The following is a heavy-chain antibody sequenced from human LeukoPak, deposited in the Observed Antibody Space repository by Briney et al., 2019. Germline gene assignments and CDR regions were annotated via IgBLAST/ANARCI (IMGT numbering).Heavy chain of an antibody. J-gene: IGHJ6*02. Sequence: PGGSLRLSCVASGVTFSSYWMHWVRQDPRKGLVWGSRINGDGRNINYAHSVRGRFTISRDNAKNTLYLQMNTLRVEDTAVYYCTRDLMDYDVSTGLHHYYMDVWGQGTTVTVSS. CDR3: TRDLMDYDVSTGLHHYYMDV. CDR2: INGDGRNI. V-gene: IGHV3-74*01. CDR1: GVTFSSYW. D-gene: IGHD3-9*01.